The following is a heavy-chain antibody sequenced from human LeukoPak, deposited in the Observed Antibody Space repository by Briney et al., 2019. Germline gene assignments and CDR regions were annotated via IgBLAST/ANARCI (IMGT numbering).Heavy chain of an antibody. V-gene: IGHV3-74*01. D-gene: IGHD5-18*01. CDR1: GFTFSNYW. Sequence: GGSLRLSCAASGFTFSNYWMHWVRQAPGKWLVWVSRINTDGSTTTYADSVEGRFTISRDNDKNMLYLQMNSLRAEDTAVYYCTRAGGRYSYEHWGQGTLVTVSS. J-gene: IGHJ4*02. CDR3: TRAGGRYSYEH. CDR2: INTDGSTT.